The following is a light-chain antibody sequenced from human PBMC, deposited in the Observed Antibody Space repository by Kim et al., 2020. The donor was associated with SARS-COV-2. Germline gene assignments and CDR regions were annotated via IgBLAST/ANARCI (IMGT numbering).Light chain of an antibody. Sequence: KTVTISCTRSRGSIDDNYVQWYQQRPGGVPTTVIYEDDQRPSGVSDRFSGSIDNSSNSASLTISGLRTEDEADYYCQSYNRDNVIFGGGTQLTVL. CDR1: RGSIDDNY. CDR2: EDD. J-gene: IGLJ2*01. V-gene: IGLV6-57*03. CDR3: QSYNRDNVI.